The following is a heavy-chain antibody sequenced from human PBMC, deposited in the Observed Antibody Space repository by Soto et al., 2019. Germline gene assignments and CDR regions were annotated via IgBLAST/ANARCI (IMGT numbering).Heavy chain of an antibody. CDR2: IYYSGST. CDR3: ARVFYGDYIRPGRDWFDP. Sequence: QVQLQESGPGLVKPSQTLSLTCTVSVGSISIGVYSWSWFCQHPGKGLEWIGYIYYSGSTYYNPSLRNRVTISVDTSKNQFSLKLSSVTAADTAVYYCARVFYGDYIRPGRDWFDPWGQGTLVTVSS. CDR1: VGSISIGVYS. J-gene: IGHJ5*02. V-gene: IGHV4-31*03. D-gene: IGHD4-17*01.